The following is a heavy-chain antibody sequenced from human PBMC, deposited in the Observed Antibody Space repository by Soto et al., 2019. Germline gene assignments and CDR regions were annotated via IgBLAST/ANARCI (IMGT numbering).Heavy chain of an antibody. D-gene: IGHD3-10*01. CDR3: ARGGRVRGVKDYYYGMDV. Sequence: QVQLVQSGAEVKKPGSSVKVSCKASGGTFSSYAISWVRQAPGQGLEWMGGIIPIFGTANYAQKFQGRVTITADKSTSTAYMELSSLRSEDTAVYYCARGGRVRGVKDYYYGMDVWGQGTTVTVSS. CDR2: IIPIFGTA. V-gene: IGHV1-69*06. CDR1: GGTFSSYA. J-gene: IGHJ6*02.